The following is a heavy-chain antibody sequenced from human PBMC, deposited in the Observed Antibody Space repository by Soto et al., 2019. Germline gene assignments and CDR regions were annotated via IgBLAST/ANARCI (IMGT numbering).Heavy chain of an antibody. CDR1: GGSISSSNW. V-gene: IGHV4-4*02. D-gene: IGHD2-15*01. CDR3: ARARQYCSSSSCYLDP. CDR2: TFHSGST. Sequence: PSETLSLTWAVSGGSISSSNWGNWVRQPQGKGREWLGETFHSGSTNYNPSLRSRVTISVDKSKNQFSLKLNSVTAADTAVYYCARARQYCSSSSCYLDPWGQGTLVTVSS. J-gene: IGHJ5*02.